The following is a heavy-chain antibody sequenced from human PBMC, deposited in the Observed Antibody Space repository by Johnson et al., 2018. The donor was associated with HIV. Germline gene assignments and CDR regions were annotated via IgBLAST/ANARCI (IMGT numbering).Heavy chain of an antibody. V-gene: IGHV3-30*04. Sequence: QVQLVESGGDVVQPGRSLRLSCAASGFTFSNYAIHWVRQAPGKGLEWVAVTSYDGNNKYYADSVKGRFTLSRDNSNNTLYLQMNSLGAEDTAVYYCARAIAPYTYYLEGDALDIWGQVTVVTVSS. CDR2: TSYDGNNK. CDR1: GFTFSNYA. CDR3: ARAIAPYTYYLEGDALDI. J-gene: IGHJ3*02. D-gene: IGHD4-11*01.